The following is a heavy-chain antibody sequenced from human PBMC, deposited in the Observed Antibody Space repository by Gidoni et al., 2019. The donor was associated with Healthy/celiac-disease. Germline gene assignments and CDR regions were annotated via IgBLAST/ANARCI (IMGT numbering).Heavy chain of an antibody. CDR2: ISGRGGST. D-gene: IGHD3-22*01. Sequence: EVQLLESGGGLVQPGGSLRLSCAASGFTFISYAMSWVRQAPGKGLEWVSAISGRGGSTYYADSVKGRFTISRDNSKNTLYLQMNSLRAEDTAVYYCATYRGYDSSGYERSFDYWGQGTLVTVSS. CDR3: ATYRGYDSSGYERSFDY. CDR1: GFTFISYA. J-gene: IGHJ4*02. V-gene: IGHV3-23*01.